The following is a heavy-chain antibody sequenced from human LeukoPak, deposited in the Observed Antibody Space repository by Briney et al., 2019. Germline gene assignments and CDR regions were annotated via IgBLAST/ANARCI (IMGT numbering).Heavy chain of an antibody. J-gene: IGHJ4*02. Sequence: GGSLRLSCAASGFTVSSNYMSGVRQAPGKGLEWVSVIYSGGSTYYADSVKGRFNISRDNSKNTLYLQMNSLRAEDTAVYYCARANTYYDFWKAFDYWGQGTLVTVSS. CDR1: GFTVSSNY. CDR3: ARANTYYDFWKAFDY. D-gene: IGHD3-3*01. V-gene: IGHV3-53*01. CDR2: IYSGGST.